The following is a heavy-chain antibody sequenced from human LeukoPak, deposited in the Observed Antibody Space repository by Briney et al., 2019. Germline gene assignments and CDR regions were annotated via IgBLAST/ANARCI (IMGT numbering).Heavy chain of an antibody. D-gene: IGHD5-24*01. V-gene: IGHV3-23*01. CDR1: GFNISDFW. CDR3: AKGILDKRWLQLAFDY. CDR2: ISGSGGST. Sequence: GGSLRLTCAASGFNISDFWMTWVRQAPGKGLEWVSAISGSGGSTYYADSVKGRFTISRDNSKNTLYLQMNSLRAEDTAVYYCAKGILDKRWLQLAFDYWGQGTLVTVSS. J-gene: IGHJ4*02.